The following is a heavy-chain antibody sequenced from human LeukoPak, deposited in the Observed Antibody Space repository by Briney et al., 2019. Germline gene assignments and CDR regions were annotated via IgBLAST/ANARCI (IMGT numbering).Heavy chain of an antibody. CDR1: GFTFGDYA. V-gene: IGHV3-49*04. CDR3: TRDVFAAAADLHYYYYMDV. Sequence: GGSLRLSCTASGFTFGDYAMSWVRQAPGKGLEWVGFIRSKAYGGTTEYAASVKDRFTISRDDSKSIAYLQMNSLKTEDTAVYYCTRDVFAAAADLHYYYYMDVWGKGTTVTVSS. D-gene: IGHD6-13*01. J-gene: IGHJ6*03. CDR2: IRSKAYGGTT.